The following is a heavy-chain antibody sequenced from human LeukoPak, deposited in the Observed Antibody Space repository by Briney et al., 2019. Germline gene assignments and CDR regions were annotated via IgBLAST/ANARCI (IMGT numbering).Heavy chain of an antibody. D-gene: IGHD5-18*01. CDR2: MNPNSGDT. V-gene: IGHV1-2*06. J-gene: IGHJ4*02. Sequence: ASAKVSCKASGYTFTGYYMHWVRQAPGQGLEWMGRMNPNSGDTKYAQNFQGRVTMTRDTSITTAYMELSRLRSDDTAVYFCATVVDTTILRSFDSWGQGTLVTVSS. CDR3: ATVVDTTILRSFDS. CDR1: GYTFTGYY.